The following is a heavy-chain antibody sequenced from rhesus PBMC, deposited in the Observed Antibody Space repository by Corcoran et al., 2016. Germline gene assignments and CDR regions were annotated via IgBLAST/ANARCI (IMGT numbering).Heavy chain of an antibody. CDR1: GFTFSSYG. CDR3: TSMSGTTSYFEF. Sequence: EVQLVESGGGLVQPGGSLRLSCAASGFTFSSYGMSWVRQAPGKGLDLFSSISRTISSISYADSVKGRFTISRDNAKNSLSLQMNSLRAEDTAVYYCTSMSGTTSYFEFWGQGALVTVSS. J-gene: IGHJ1*01. V-gene: IGHV3S16*01. D-gene: IGHD1-20*01. CDR2: ISRTISSI.